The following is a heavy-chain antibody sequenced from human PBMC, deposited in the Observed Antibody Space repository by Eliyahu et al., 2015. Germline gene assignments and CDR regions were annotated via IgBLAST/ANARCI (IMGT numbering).Heavy chain of an antibody. CDR3: ARHAGEYQLLFPIYYYYYMDV. D-gene: IGHD2-2*01. CDR2: IDPSDSYT. Sequence: EVQLVQSGAEVKKPGESLRISCKGSGYSFTSXXNSGGRQMPGKGLEWMGRIDPSDSYTNYSPSFQGHVTISADXSISTAYLQWSSLKASDTAMYYCARHAGEYQLLFPIYYYYYMDVWGKGTTVTVSS. CDR1: GYSFTSXX. J-gene: IGHJ6*03. V-gene: IGHV5-10-1*03.